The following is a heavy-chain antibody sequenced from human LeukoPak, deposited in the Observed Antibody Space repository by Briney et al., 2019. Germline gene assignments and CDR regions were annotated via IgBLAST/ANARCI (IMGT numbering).Heavy chain of an antibody. J-gene: IGHJ6*02. V-gene: IGHV3-30*04. CDR3: AREDDYGDYEFQVRGMDV. D-gene: IGHD4-17*01. CDR2: ISYDGSNK. CDR1: GFTFGSYA. Sequence: PGGSLRLSCAASGFTFGSYAMHWVRQAPGKGLEWVAVISYDGSNKYYADSVKGRFTISRDNSKNTLYLQMNSLRAKDTAVYYCAREDDYGDYEFQVRGMDVWGQGTTVTVSS.